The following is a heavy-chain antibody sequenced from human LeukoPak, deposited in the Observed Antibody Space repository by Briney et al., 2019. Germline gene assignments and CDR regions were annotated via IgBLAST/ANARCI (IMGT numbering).Heavy chain of an antibody. CDR3: AKRPDDYSYGMDV. CDR2: ISYDGSNK. V-gene: IGHV3-30-3*01. Sequence: PGGSLRLSCAASGFTFSSYAMHWVRQAPGEGLEWVAVISYDGSNKYYADSVKGRFTISRDNSKNTLYLQMNSLRPEDTAVYYCAKRPDDYSYGMDVWGQGTTVTVSS. CDR1: GFTFSSYA. J-gene: IGHJ6*02.